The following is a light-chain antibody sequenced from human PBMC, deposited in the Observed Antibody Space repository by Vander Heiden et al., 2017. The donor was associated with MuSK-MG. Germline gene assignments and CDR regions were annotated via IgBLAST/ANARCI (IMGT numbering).Light chain of an antibody. Sequence: IVLTQSLGTLSWSPGERATLSCTASQSVIINYLTWYQQRPGKAPRLLIYAATSMPTGIAARFRGGGSGTDFTFTINGLQPEDSAVYYCQQYGTSPFTFGQGTKLEIK. CDR3: QQYGTSPFT. V-gene: IGKV3-20*01. CDR1: QSVIINY. CDR2: AAT. J-gene: IGKJ2*01.